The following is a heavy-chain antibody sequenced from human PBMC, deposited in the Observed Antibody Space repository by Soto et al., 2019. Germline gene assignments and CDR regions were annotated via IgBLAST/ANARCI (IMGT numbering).Heavy chain of an antibody. D-gene: IGHD3-22*01. J-gene: IGHJ4*02. CDR2: INPNSGGT. V-gene: IGHV1-2*04. CDR1: GYTFTGYY. Sequence: ASVKVSCKASGYTFTGYYMHWVRQAPGQGLEWMGWINPNSGGTNYAQKFQGWVTMTRDTSISTAYMELSRLRSDDTAVYYCARERERITMIVEYYFDYWGQGTLVTVSS. CDR3: ARERERITMIVEYYFDY.